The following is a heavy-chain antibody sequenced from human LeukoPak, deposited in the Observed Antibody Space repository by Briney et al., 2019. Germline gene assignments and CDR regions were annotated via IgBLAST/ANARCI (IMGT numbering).Heavy chain of an antibody. D-gene: IGHD3-22*01. CDR2: IYSGGST. V-gene: IGHV3-53*04. CDR3: ARRAYYYDSRCYYPLGEFDL. J-gene: IGHJ2*01. CDR1: GFTVSSNY. Sequence: GGSLRLSCAASGFTVSSNYMSWVRQAPGKGLEWVSVIYSGGSTYYADSVKGRFTISRHNSKNTLYLQMNSLRAEDTAVYYCARRAYYYDSRCYYPLGEFDLWGRGTLVTVSS.